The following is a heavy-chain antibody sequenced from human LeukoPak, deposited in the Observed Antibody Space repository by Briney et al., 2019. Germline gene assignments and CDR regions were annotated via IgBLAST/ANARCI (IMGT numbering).Heavy chain of an antibody. J-gene: IGHJ5*02. CDR3: GRWGVNVGLDR. V-gene: IGHV3-7*01. CDR2: IRPDGSDK. D-gene: IGHD3-10*01. CDR1: GFTFSNNW. Sequence: PGGSLRLSCAASGFTFSNNWMGWVRQAPGKGLEWVANIRPDGSDKYYVDSVRGRFTISRDNAQNSLNLQMNSLRAEDSAVYYCGRWGVNVGLDRWGQGTLVIVSS.